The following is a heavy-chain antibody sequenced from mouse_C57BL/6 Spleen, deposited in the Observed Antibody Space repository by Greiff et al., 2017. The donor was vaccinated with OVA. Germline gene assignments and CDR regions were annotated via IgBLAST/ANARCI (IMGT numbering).Heavy chain of an antibody. J-gene: IGHJ2*01. D-gene: IGHD4-1*01. V-gene: IGHV1-15*01. CDR1: GYTFTDYE. CDR2: IDPETGGT. CDR3: TRSGTGTEGFDY. Sequence: VKLVESGAELVRPGASVTLSCKASGYTFTDYEMHWVKQTPVHGLEWIGAIDPETGGTAYNQKFKGKAILTADKSSSTAYMELRSLTSEDSAVYYCTRSGTGTEGFDYWGQGTTLTVSS.